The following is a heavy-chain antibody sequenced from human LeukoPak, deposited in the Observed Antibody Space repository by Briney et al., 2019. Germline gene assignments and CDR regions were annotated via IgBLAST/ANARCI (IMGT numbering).Heavy chain of an antibody. Sequence: GGSLRLSCAASGFTFSSYTMHWVRQAPGKGLEWVAVIWYDGNNKYYADSVKGRFTISRDNAENSLYLQMNSLRVEDTAVYYCAARSSGNPYFWGQGTLVTVSS. CDR3: AARSSGNPYF. J-gene: IGHJ4*02. CDR1: GFTFSSYT. V-gene: IGHV3-33*03. CDR2: IWYDGNNK. D-gene: IGHD1-26*01.